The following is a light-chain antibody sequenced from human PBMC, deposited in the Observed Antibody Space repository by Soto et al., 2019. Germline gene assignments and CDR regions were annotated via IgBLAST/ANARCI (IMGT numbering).Light chain of an antibody. J-gene: IGKJ3*01. CDR3: QQYGTSPLFT. Sequence: EILLTQSPGTLSLSPGERATLSCRASQSVSSSYLAWYQQKPGQAPRLLIYGVFSRATGIPDRFSGSGSGIAFTLTISRLEPEDFAVYYCQQYGTSPLFTFGTGTTVDIK. V-gene: IGKV3-20*01. CDR1: QSVSSSY. CDR2: GVF.